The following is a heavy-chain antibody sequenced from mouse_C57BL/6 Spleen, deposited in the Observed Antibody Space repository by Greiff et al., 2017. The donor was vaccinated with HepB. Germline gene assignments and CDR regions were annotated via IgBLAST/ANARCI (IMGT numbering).Heavy chain of an antibody. V-gene: IGHV1-72*01. CDR1: GYTFTSYW. Sequence: QVQLQQPGAELVKPGASVKLSCKASGYTFTSYWMHWVKQRPGRGLEWIVRIDPNSGGTKYNEKFKSKATLTVDKPSSTAYMQLSSLTSEDSAVYYCARSDYYDYDAAFDYWGQGTTLTVSS. J-gene: IGHJ2*01. D-gene: IGHD2-4*01. CDR2: IDPNSGGT. CDR3: ARSDYYDYDAAFDY.